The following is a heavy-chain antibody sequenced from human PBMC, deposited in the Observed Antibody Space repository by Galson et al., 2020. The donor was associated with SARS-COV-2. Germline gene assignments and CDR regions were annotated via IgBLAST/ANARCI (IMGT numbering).Heavy chain of an antibody. J-gene: IGHJ6*02. V-gene: IGHV4-31*03. CDR3: ARDTVEMATSYYDYGMDV. CDR1: GGSISSGGYY. CDR2: IYYSGST. Sequence: ASETLSLTCTVSGGSISSGGYYWSWIRQHPGKGLEWIGYIYYSGSTYYNPSLKSRVTISVDTAKNQFSLKLSSVTAADTAVYYCARDTVEMATSYYDYGMDVWGQGTTVTVSS. D-gene: IGHD5-12*01.